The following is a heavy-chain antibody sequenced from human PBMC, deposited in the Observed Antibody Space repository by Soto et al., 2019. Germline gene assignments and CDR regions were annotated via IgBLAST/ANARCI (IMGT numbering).Heavy chain of an antibody. V-gene: IGHV1-18*01. D-gene: IGHD3-22*01. CDR1: GYTFTSYG. J-gene: IGHJ4*02. Sequence: QVQLVQSGAEVKKPGASVKVSCKASGYTFTSYGISWVRQAPGQGLEWMGWISAYNGNTNYAQKLQGRVTMTTDTSTSTDYMELRNLRSNDTAVYYCARDKTDYYDSSGYYPFDYWGQGTLVTVSS. CDR3: ARDKTDYYDSSGYYPFDY. CDR2: ISAYNGNT.